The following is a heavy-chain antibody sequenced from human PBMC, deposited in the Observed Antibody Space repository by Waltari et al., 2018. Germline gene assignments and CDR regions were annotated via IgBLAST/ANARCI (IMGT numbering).Heavy chain of an antibody. Sequence: QLQLQESGPGLVKPSETLSLTCTVSGGSIISSSYYWGWIRQAPGKGLEWIGSIYYSGSTYYNPSLKSRVTISVDTSKNQFSLKLSSVTAADTAVYYCARVLQWLPQFDYWGQGTLVTVSS. D-gene: IGHD6-19*01. J-gene: IGHJ4*02. CDR2: IYYSGST. CDR3: ARVLQWLPQFDY. V-gene: IGHV4-39*01. CDR1: GGSIISSSYY.